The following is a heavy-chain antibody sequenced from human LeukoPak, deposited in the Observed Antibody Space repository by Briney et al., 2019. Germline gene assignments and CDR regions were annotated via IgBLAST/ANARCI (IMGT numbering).Heavy chain of an antibody. CDR3: VRGPARGYYDGSGYDFDY. V-gene: IGHV3-30*02. CDR1: GFTFRNYG. J-gene: IGHJ4*02. CDR2: IHDDGIDS. D-gene: IGHD3-22*01. Sequence: PGGSLRLFCAASGFTFRNYGMHWVRQAPGKGLEWVTFIHDDGIDSYYGNSVKGRFSVSRDNSKSIFYLEMSSLRTDDTAVYYCVRGPARGYYDGSGYDFDYWGQGTLVTVSS.